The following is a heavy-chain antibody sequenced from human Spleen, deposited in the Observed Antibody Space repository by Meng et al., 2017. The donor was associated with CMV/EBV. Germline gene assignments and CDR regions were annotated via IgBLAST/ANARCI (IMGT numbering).Heavy chain of an antibody. Sequence: YRLYTYGNTRGRQAPGQGLEGLGWISPHTGDTTHARKFQRRVTMTTDTSTSPFYMKLTNLEADDTAVYFCARGRWVRRDVNGQYDIWGHGALVTVSS. CDR2: ISPHTGDT. J-gene: IGHJ1*01. CDR3: ARGRWVRRDVNGQYDI. D-gene: IGHD3-22*01. CDR1: YRLYTYG. V-gene: IGHV1-18*01.